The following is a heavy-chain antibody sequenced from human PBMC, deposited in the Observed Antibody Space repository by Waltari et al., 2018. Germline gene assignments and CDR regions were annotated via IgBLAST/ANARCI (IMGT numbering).Heavy chain of an antibody. CDR2: ISWNSGSI. D-gene: IGHD5-18*01. CDR1: GFTFDDYA. V-gene: IGHV3-9*03. CDR3: ARLPYTAMVDY. J-gene: IGHJ4*02. Sequence: EVQLVESGGGLVQPGRSLRLSCAASGFTFDDYAMHWVRQAPGKGLEWVSGISWNSGSIGYADSVKGRFTISRDNAKNSLYLQMNSLRAEDMALYYCARLPYTAMVDYWGQGTLVTVSS.